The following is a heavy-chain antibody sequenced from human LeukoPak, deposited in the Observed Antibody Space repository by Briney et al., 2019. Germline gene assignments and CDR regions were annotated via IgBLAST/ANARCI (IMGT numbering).Heavy chain of an antibody. V-gene: IGHV4-30-2*01. Sequence: SQTLSLTCTVSGGSISSGGYYWSWIRQPPGKGLEWIGEINHSGSTNYNPSLKSRVTISVDTSKNQFSLKLSSVTAADTAVYYCARLASRYFDLWGRGTLVTVSS. CDR3: ARLASRYFDL. CDR1: GGSISSGGYY. CDR2: INHSGST. J-gene: IGHJ2*01.